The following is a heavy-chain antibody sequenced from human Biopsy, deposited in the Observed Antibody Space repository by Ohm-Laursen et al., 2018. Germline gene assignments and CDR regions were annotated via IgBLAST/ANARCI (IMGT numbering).Heavy chain of an antibody. Sequence: SVKVSCKSSGGTFSNYAISWVRQAPGEGLEWMGGIIAVSGLVNYAPKFQGRVSITADKSTTTAYMELSNLKSEDTAVYYCATPFQYYDSWGGYPPFDHWGQGTLVTVSS. CDR3: ATPFQYYDSWGGYPPFDH. V-gene: IGHV1-69*10. CDR2: IIAVSGLV. J-gene: IGHJ4*02. D-gene: IGHD3-3*01. CDR1: GGTFSNYA.